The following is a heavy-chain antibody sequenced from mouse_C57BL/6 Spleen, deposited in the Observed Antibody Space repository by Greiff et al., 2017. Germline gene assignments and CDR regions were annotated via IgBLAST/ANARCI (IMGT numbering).Heavy chain of an antibody. D-gene: IGHD2-3*01. V-gene: IGHV5-9*01. Sequence: DVMLVESGGGLVKPGGSLKLSCAASGFTFSSYTMSWVRQTPEKRLEWVATISGGGGNTYYPDSVKGRFTISRDNAKNTLYLQRSSLRSEDTALYYCARQDGYYGAMDYWGQGTSVTVSS. CDR2: ISGGGGNT. J-gene: IGHJ4*01. CDR3: ARQDGYYGAMDY. CDR1: GFTFSSYT.